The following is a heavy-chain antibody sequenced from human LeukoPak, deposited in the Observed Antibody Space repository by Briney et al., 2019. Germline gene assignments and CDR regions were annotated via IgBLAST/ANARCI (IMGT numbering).Heavy chain of an antibody. CDR1: GGSFSGHY. V-gene: IGHV4-34*01. CDR3: ARGPD. CDR2: INHRGSA. J-gene: IGHJ4*02. Sequence: SETLPLTCAVYGGSFSGHYWGWIRQPPGKGLEWIGDINHRGSANYNPSLKSRVVLSVDTSKKQFSLRINSVTAADTAVYYCARGPDWGQGTLVIVSS.